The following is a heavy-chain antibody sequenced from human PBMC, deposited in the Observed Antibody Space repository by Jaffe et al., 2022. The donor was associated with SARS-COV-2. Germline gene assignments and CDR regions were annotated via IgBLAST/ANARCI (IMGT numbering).Heavy chain of an antibody. CDR3: ARALSSRDYYMDV. CDR1: GFTFSSYA. Sequence: QVQLVESGGGVVQPGRSLRLSCAASGFTFSSYAMHWVRQAPGKGLEWVAVISYDGSNKYYADSVKGRFTISRDNSKNTLYLQMNSLRAEDTAVYYCARALSSRDYYMDVWGKGTTVTVSS. CDR2: ISYDGSNK. J-gene: IGHJ6*03. V-gene: IGHV3-30*04.